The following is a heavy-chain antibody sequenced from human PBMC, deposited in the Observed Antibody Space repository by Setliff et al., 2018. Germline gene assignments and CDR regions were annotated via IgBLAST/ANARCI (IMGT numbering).Heavy chain of an antibody. CDR1: GFTFSSYW. CDR3: ARDYYDSSGYYDYFDY. J-gene: IGHJ4*02. D-gene: IGHD3-22*01. Sequence: AASVKVSCKVSGFTFSSYWMSWVRQAPGKGLEWVANIKQDGSEKYYVDSVKGRFTISRDNAKNSLYLQMNSLRAEDTAVYYCARDYYDSSGYYDYFDYWGQGTLVTVSS. V-gene: IGHV3-7*01. CDR2: IKQDGSEK.